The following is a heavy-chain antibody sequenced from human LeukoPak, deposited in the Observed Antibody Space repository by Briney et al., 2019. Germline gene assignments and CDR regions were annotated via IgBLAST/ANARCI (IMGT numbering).Heavy chain of an antibody. CDR1: GFTFSTYW. CDR3: ARDLYASPRDSSSCPDY. D-gene: IGHD2-2*01. Sequence: PGGSLRLSCAASGFTFSTYWMHWVRQAPGKGLLWVSRINGDGTSTKYADSVKGRFTISRDNARHTLYLHMNSLRAEDTALYYCARDLYASPRDSSSCPDYWGQGTLVTVSS. CDR2: INGDGTST. J-gene: IGHJ4*02. V-gene: IGHV3-74*03.